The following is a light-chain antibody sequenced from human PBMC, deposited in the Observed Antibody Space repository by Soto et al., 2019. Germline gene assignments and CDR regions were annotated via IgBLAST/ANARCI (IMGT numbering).Light chain of an antibody. Sequence: QSVLTQPASVSGSPGQSITISCSGTSSDVGGYNYVSWYQQHPRKAPKLMIYEVSNRPSGVSNRFSGSKSGNTASLTISGLQAEDEPDYYCSSYISSSTLHVVFGGGTKLTVL. J-gene: IGLJ2*01. CDR1: SSDVGGYNY. CDR3: SSYISSSTLHVV. CDR2: EVS. V-gene: IGLV2-14*01.